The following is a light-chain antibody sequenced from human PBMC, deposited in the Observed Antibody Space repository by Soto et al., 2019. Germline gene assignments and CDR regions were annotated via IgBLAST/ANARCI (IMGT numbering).Light chain of an antibody. CDR2: DVS. J-gene: IGLJ1*01. CDR1: SRDIGAYDY. V-gene: IGLV2-11*01. CDR3: CSYAGSYASDYV. Sequence: QSALTQPRSVAGTPVQSVTIACTGTSRDIGAYDYVSWYQQHPGKAPTHMTYDVSKRPSGVPDRSSGSKYGNTASLTISGLKAEDEADYYCCSYAGSYASDYVFGAGTKVTVL.